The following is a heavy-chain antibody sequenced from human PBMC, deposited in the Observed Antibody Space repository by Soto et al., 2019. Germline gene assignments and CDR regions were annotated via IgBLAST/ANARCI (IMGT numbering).Heavy chain of an antibody. CDR2: ISGSGGST. CDR1: GFTFSSYA. D-gene: IGHD2-2*01. CDR3: AKEGYASPRGDYYYMDV. Sequence: GGSLRLSCAASGFTFSSYAMSWVRQAPGKGLEWVSAISGSGGSTYYADSVKGRFTISRDNSKNTLYLQMNSLRAEDTAVYYCAKEGYASPRGDYYYMDVWGKGTTVTVSS. V-gene: IGHV3-23*01. J-gene: IGHJ6*03.